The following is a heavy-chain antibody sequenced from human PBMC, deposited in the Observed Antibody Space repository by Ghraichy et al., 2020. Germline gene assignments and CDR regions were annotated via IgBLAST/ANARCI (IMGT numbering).Heavy chain of an antibody. CDR3: ARGHSGSYSRSWFDP. J-gene: IGHJ5*02. D-gene: IGHD1-26*01. V-gene: IGHV4-34*01. CDR1: GGSFSGYY. CDR2: INHSGST. Sequence: SETLSLTCAVYGGSFSGYYWSWIRQPPGKGLEWIGEINHSGSTNYNPSLKSRVTISVDTSKNQFSLKLSSVTAADTAVYYCARGHSGSYSRSWFDPWGQGTLVTVSS.